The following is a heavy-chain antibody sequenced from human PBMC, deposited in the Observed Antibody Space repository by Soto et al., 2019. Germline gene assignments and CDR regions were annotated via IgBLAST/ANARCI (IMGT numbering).Heavy chain of an antibody. CDR2: IYYSGST. D-gene: IGHD2-8*01. CDR3: ARHVPSYCTNGVCPNWFDP. V-gene: IGHV4-39*01. CDR1: GGSISSSSYY. Sequence: SETLSLTCTVSGGSISSSSYYWGWIRQPPGKGLEWIGSIYYSGSTYYNPSLKSRVTISVDTSKNQFSLKLSSVTAADTAVYYCARHVPSYCTNGVCPNWFDPWGQGTLVTVSS. J-gene: IGHJ5*02.